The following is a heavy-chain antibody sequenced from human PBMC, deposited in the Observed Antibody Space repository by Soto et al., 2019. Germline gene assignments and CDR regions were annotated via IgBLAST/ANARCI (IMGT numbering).Heavy chain of an antibody. CDR3: ARYRSGSYYCSGNPYYYYYGMDV. V-gene: IGHV1-18*01. D-gene: IGHD3-10*01. Sequence: QVQLVQSGAEVKKPGASVKVSCKASGYTFTSYGISWVRQAPGQGLEWMGWISAYNGNTNYAQKLQGRVTMTTDTSTSTAYMELRSLGSDDTAVYYCARYRSGSYYCSGNPYYYYYGMDVWGQGTTVTVSS. CDR1: GYTFTSYG. CDR2: ISAYNGNT. J-gene: IGHJ6*02.